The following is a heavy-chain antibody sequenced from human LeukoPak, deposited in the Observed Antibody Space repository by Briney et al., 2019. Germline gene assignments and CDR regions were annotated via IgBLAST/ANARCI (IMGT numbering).Heavy chain of an antibody. J-gene: IGHJ6*03. CDR2: IYYSGST. CDR1: GGSISSYY. D-gene: IGHD5-12*01. V-gene: IGHV4-59*01. CDR3: ARAAVATKDDYYYYYMDV. Sequence: PSETLSLTCTVSGGSISSYYWSWIRQPPGKGLEWIGYIYYSGSTNYNPSLKSRVTTSVDTSKNQFSLKLSSVTAADTAVYYCARAAVATKDDYYYYYMDVWGKGTTVTVSS.